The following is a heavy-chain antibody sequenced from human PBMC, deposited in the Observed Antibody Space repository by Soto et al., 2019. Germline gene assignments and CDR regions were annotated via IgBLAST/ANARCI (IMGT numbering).Heavy chain of an antibody. CDR2: AYSSGTT. CDR1: GGSITTYY. CDR3: ARSGDSSGYYYVLDY. J-gene: IGHJ4*02. Sequence: SETLSLTSTVSGGSITTYYWSWIRQPPGKGLEWIGYAYSSGTTTYNPSLESRVTISLDTSKNQFSLKLTSVTAADTAVYFCARSGDSSGYYYVLDYWGQGTLVTVSS. D-gene: IGHD3-22*01. V-gene: IGHV4-59*01.